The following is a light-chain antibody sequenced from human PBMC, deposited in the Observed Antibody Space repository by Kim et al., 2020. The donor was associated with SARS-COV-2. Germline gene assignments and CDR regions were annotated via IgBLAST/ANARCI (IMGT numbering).Light chain of an antibody. CDR1: QDIANS. CDR2: GAS. Sequence: ASVGDRVTITGRASQDIANSLAWYQQKPGTVPKVLIYGASTLQSGVPSRFSGSGSGTEFTLTIGSMQTEDAATYYCQKYNSAPWTFGPGTKVDIK. J-gene: IGKJ1*01. V-gene: IGKV1-27*01. CDR3: QKYNSAPWT.